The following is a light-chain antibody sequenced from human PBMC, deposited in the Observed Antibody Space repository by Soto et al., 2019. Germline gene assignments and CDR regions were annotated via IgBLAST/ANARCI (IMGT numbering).Light chain of an antibody. J-gene: IGKJ1*01. CDR1: QSVSSSY. CDR2: GAS. Sequence: EIVLTQSPGTLSLSPGERATLSCRASQSVSSSYLAWYQQRAGQAPRLLIHGASSRATGIPDRFSGSGSGTDFTLTISRLQPEDFADYYCQQYGSSPRTFGHGTKVEIK. V-gene: IGKV3-20*01. CDR3: QQYGSSPRT.